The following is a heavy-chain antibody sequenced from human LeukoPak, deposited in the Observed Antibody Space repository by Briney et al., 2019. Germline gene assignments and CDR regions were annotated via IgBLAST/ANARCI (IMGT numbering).Heavy chain of an antibody. CDR3: ARERYSSGCPDY. J-gene: IGHJ4*02. Sequence: PSETLSLTCTVSGGSISSSSYYWGWIRQPPGKGLEWIGSIYYSGSTYYNPSLKSRVTISVDTPKNQFSLKLSSVTAADTAVYYCARERYSSGCPDYWGQGTLVTVSS. CDR1: GGSISSSSYY. CDR2: IYYSGST. V-gene: IGHV4-39*02. D-gene: IGHD6-19*01.